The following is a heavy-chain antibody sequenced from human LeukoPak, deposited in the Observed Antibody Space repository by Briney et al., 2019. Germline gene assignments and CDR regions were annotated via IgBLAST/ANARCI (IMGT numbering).Heavy chain of an antibody. CDR2: IIPIFGSS. V-gene: IGHV1-69*13. Sequence: SVKVSCKASGGTFNNYAIHWVRQAPGHGREGMGGIIPIFGSSNYVQKFQGRVTITADASTTTAYMELSSLRSEDTAVYYCARVTHTELSTWFDPWGQGTLVTVSS. CDR3: ARVTHTELSTWFDP. J-gene: IGHJ5*02. D-gene: IGHD5-18*01. CDR1: GGTFNNYA.